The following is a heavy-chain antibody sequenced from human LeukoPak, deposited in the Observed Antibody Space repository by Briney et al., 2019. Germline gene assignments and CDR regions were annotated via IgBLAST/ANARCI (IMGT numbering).Heavy chain of an antibody. J-gene: IGHJ4*02. D-gene: IGHD6-19*01. CDR2: ISGSSRYT. V-gene: IGHV3-21*05. CDR3: ATGSAVAGNFDY. CDR1: GFIFSSYG. Sequence: PGGSLRLSCAASGFIFSSYGMHWVRQAPGKGLEWVSYISGSSRYTNYADSVKGRFTISRDDAKNSLYLQMNSLRDEGTAVYYCATGSAVAGNFDYWGQGTLVTVSS.